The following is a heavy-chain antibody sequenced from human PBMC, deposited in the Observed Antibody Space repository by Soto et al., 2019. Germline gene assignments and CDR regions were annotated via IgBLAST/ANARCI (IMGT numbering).Heavy chain of an antibody. CDR1: GFTVSSNY. D-gene: IGHD4-4*01. Sequence: PGGSLRLSCAASGFTVSSNYMSWVRQAPGKGLEWVSVIYSGGSTYYADSVKGRFTISRDNSKNTLYLQMNSLRAEDTAVYYCARDPTTVIPPHPRFDYWGQGTLVTVSS. V-gene: IGHV3-66*01. J-gene: IGHJ4*02. CDR3: ARDPTTVIPPHPRFDY. CDR2: IYSGGST.